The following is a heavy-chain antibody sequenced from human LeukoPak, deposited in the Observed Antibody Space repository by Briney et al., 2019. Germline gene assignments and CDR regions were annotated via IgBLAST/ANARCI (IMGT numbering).Heavy chain of an antibody. CDR2: IYTSGST. Sequence: SETLSLTCTVSGGSISSGSYYWSWIRQPAGKGLEWIGRIYTSGSTNYNPSLKSRVTISVDTSKNQFSLKLSSVTAADTAVYYCASGIDYWGQGTLVTFSS. V-gene: IGHV4-61*02. CDR1: GGSISSGSYY. J-gene: IGHJ4*02. CDR3: ASGIDY. D-gene: IGHD1-26*01.